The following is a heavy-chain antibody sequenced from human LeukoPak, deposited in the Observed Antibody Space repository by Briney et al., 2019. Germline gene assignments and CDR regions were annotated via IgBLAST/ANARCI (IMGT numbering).Heavy chain of an antibody. D-gene: IGHD3-3*01. CDR3: ARDSDFYGMDV. Sequence: SETLSLTCTVSGGSISSGGYYWSWIRQHPGKGLEWIGYIYYSGSTYYNPSLKSRVTISVDTSKNQFSLKLSSVTAADTAVYCCARDSDFYGMDVWGQGTTVTVSS. V-gene: IGHV4-31*03. CDR2: IYYSGST. CDR1: GGSISSGGYY. J-gene: IGHJ6*02.